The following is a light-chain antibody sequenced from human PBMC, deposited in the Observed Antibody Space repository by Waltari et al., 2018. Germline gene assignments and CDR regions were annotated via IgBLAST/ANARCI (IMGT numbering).Light chain of an antibody. CDR1: HSNIGSNT. CDR3: VTWDDSLNGWV. Sequence: QSVVTQSPSASGAPGQRVTISCSGRHSNIGSNTVDWYQQLPGTAPKRLIFKNYQRPSGVPDRFSASKSGTSASLAISGLQSEDEAEYYCVTWDDSLNGWVFGGGTKLAVV. V-gene: IGLV1-44*01. CDR2: KNY. J-gene: IGLJ3*02.